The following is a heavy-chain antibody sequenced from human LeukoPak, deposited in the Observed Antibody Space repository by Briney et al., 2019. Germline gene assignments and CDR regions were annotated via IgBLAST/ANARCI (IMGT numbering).Heavy chain of an antibody. D-gene: IGHD2-2*01. J-gene: IGHJ6*02. CDR1: GFTFSSYS. CDR3: AREPDCSSTSCRDYYYGMDV. Sequence: GGSLRLSCAASGFTFSSYSMNWVRQAPGKGLEWVSFISSSSSYIYYADSVKGRFTISRDNAKNSLYLQMNSLRAEDTAVYYCAREPDCSSTSCRDYYYGMDVWGQGTTVTVSS. V-gene: IGHV3-21*01. CDR2: ISSSSSYI.